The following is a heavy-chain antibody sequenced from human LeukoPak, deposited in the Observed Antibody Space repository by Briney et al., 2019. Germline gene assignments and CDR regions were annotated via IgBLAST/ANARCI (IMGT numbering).Heavy chain of an antibody. J-gene: IGHJ5*02. CDR2: IYHSGST. CDR1: GGSISSGGYS. V-gene: IGHV4-30-2*01. Sequence: PSETLSLTCAVSGGSISSGGYSWSWIRQPPGKGLEWIGYIYHSGSTYYNPSLKSRVTISVDRSKNQFSLKLSSVTAADTAVYYCARCRVNWFDPWGQGTLVTVSS. D-gene: IGHD3-10*01. CDR3: ARCRVNWFDP.